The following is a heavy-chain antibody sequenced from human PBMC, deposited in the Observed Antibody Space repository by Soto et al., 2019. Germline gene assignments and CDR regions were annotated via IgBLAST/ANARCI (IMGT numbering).Heavy chain of an antibody. J-gene: IGHJ6*02. CDR3: ASGSGDGRLDYYYYYGMDG. V-gene: IGHV6-1*01. CDR1: GDSVSSNSAA. Sequence: PSQTLSLTCAISGDSVSSNSAAWNWIRQSPSRGLEWLGRTYYRSKWYNDYAVSVKSRITINPDTSKNQVSLQLNSVTPEDTAVYYCASGSGDGRLDYYYYYGMDGWGQGTTVTVSS. D-gene: IGHD3-10*01. CDR2: TYYRSKWYN.